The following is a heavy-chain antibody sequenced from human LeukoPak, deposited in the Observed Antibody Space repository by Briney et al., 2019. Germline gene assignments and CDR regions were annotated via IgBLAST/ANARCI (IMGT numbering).Heavy chain of an antibody. CDR3: ARDSLNYYFDY. V-gene: IGHV4-61*05. Sequence: SETLSLTCTVSGGSISSSSYYWGWIRQPPGKGLEWIGYIYYSGSTNYNPSLKSRVTISVDTSKNQFSLKLSSVTAADTAVYYCARDSLNYYFDYWGQGTLVTVSS. D-gene: IGHD2-15*01. J-gene: IGHJ4*02. CDR1: GGSISSSSYY. CDR2: IYYSGST.